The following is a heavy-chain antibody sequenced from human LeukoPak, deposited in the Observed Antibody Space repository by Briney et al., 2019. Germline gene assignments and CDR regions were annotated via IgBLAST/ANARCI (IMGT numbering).Heavy chain of an antibody. J-gene: IGHJ6*02. CDR3: ARILEGYYYFGLDV. CDR2: IDGDGSSR. D-gene: IGHD3/OR15-3a*01. Sequence: SGGSLRLSCAASGFTFTSYWIHRVRQVPGKGLEWVSRIDGDGSSRSYADSVQGRFTISRDNGKKTVFLQMNSLSAEDTAVYYCARILEGYYYFGLDVWGQGTTVIVSS. V-gene: IGHV3-74*01. CDR1: GFTFTSYW.